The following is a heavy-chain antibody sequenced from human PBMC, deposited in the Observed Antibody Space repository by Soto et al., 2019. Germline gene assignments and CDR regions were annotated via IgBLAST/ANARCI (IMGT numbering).Heavy chain of an antibody. CDR2: INAGNGNT. CDR1: GYTFTSYA. D-gene: IGHD1-26*01. J-gene: IGHJ6*02. CDR3: ARDKGRGSYPYYYYGMDV. Sequence: ASVKVSCKASGYTFTSYAMHWVRQAPGQRLEWMGWINAGNGNTKYSQKFQGRVTITRDTSASTAYMELSSLRSEDTAVYYCARDKGRGSYPYYYYGMDVWGQGTTVTVSS. V-gene: IGHV1-3*01.